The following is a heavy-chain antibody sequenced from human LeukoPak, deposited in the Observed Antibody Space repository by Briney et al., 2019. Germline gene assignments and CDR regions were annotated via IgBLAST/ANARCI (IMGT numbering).Heavy chain of an antibody. D-gene: IGHD3-10*01. V-gene: IGHV4-30-2*05. J-gene: IGHJ4*02. CDR2: IYHSGST. CDR1: GGSISSGGYY. CDR3: ARVDTFPVVRGSFDY. Sequence: PSETLSLTCTVSGGSISSGGYYWSWIRQPPGKGLEWIGYIYHSGSTYYNPSLKSRVTISVDTSKNQFSLKLSSVTAADTAVYYCARVDTFPVVRGSFDYWGQGTLVTVSS.